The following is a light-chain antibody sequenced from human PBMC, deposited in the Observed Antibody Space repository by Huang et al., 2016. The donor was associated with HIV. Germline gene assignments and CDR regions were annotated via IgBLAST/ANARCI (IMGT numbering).Light chain of an antibody. Sequence: EVVLTQSPATLSLSPGESAPLSCRASQSVSAYLAWYQHRPGQAPRLLSYDTSKRATGIPARFSVSGSGTDFTLTISSLEPEDFAVYYCQQRTTWPMLTFGGGTKVEIK. CDR3: QQRTTWPMLT. CDR1: QSVSAY. J-gene: IGKJ4*01. V-gene: IGKV3-11*01. CDR2: DTS.